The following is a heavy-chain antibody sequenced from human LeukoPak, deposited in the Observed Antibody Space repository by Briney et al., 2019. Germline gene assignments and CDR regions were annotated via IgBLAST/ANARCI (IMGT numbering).Heavy chain of an antibody. CDR1: GFTLVDFA. V-gene: IGHV3-9*03. CDR2: IGWNGLIV. D-gene: IGHD3-3*01. J-gene: IGHJ3*02. Sequence: GGSLRLSCPASGFTLVDFAIHGVGQFQGRGLDGVSGIGWNGLIVGYADSVKGRFSISRDNAKQSVYLHMNSLRAEDMALYYCAKDSYSASGLEGDAFDIWGQGTMVTVSS. CDR3: AKDSYSASGLEGDAFDI.